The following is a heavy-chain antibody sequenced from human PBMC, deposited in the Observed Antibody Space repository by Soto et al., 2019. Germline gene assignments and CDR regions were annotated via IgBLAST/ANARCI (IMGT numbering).Heavy chain of an antibody. Sequence: SETLSLTCTVSGGSISSYYWSWIRQPPGKGLEWIGYIYYSGSTNYNPSLKSRVTISVDTSKNQFSLKLSSVTAADTAVYYCARASDYYYDSSGYPNTWFDPWGQGTLVTVSS. CDR2: IYYSGST. V-gene: IGHV4-59*12. CDR1: GGSISSYY. CDR3: ARASDYYYDSSGYPNTWFDP. D-gene: IGHD3-22*01. J-gene: IGHJ5*02.